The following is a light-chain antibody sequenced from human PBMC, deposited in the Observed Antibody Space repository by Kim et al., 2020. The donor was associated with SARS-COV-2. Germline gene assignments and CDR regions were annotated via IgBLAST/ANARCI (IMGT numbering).Light chain of an antibody. CDR1: KTVIRDE. J-gene: IGKJ4*01. CDR2: GAS. Sequence: PGEREAPTCRESKTVIRDELAWYQQKPGQAPRLVIYGASSRATGIPERFRGSGSGTDFTLTISRLEPEDFAVYYCKQYGSSSRTFGGGTKVDIK. V-gene: IGKV3-20*01. CDR3: KQYGSSSRT.